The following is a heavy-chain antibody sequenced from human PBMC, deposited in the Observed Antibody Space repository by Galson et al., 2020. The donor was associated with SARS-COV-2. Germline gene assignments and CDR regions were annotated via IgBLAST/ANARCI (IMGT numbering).Heavy chain of an antibody. CDR2: ISGSGGST. J-gene: IGHJ4*02. Sequence: GGSLRLSCAASGFTFSSYDMSWVRQAPGKGLDWVSAISGSGGSTYYADSVKGRFTISRDNSKNTLYLQMNSLRAEDTAVYYCAKDSAVSDYAYDYWGQGTLVTVSS. CDR1: GFTFSSYD. D-gene: IGHD2-2*01. V-gene: IGHV3-23*01. CDR3: AKDSAVSDYAYDY.